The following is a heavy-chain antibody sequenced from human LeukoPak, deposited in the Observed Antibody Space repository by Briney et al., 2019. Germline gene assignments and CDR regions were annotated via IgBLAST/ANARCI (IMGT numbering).Heavy chain of an antibody. J-gene: IGHJ3*02. CDR3: AREYGSGSYWVRAFDI. Sequence: SETLSLTCAVSGYSISSGYYWSWIRQPAGKGLEWIGRIYTSGSTNYNPSLKSRVTISVDTSKNQFSLKLSSVTAADTAVYYCAREYGSGSYWVRAFDIWGQGTMVTVSS. CDR2: IYTSGST. V-gene: IGHV4-61*02. CDR1: GYSISSGYY. D-gene: IGHD3-10*01.